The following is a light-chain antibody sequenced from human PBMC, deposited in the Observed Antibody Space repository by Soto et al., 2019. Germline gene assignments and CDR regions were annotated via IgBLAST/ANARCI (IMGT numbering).Light chain of an antibody. CDR3: QQYGSSPRT. CDR1: QSVNSDY. V-gene: IGKV3-20*01. J-gene: IGKJ1*01. Sequence: EILLTQSPGTLSMSPGERATLSCRASQSVNSDYLAWYQQKPGQAPRLLIYGASRRATDIPDRFRGSGSGTDFTLTISRLEPEDFTVYYCQQYGSSPRTFGQGTKV. CDR2: GAS.